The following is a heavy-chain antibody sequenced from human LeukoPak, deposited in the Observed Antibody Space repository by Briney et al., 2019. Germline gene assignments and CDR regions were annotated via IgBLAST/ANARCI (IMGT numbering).Heavy chain of an antibody. J-gene: IGHJ3*02. CDR2: ISYDGSNK. D-gene: IGHD5-18*01. V-gene: IGHV3-30*04. CDR3: ASGYSYSAFDI. CDR1: RFTFSSYA. Sequence: PGGSLRLSCAASRFTFSSYAMHWVRQAPGKGLEWVAVISYDGSNKYYADSVKGRFTISRDNSKNTLYLQMNSLRAEDTAVNYCASGYSYSAFDIWGQGTMVTVSS.